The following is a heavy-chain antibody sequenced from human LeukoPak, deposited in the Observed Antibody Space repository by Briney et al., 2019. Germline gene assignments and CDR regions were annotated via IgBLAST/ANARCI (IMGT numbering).Heavy chain of an antibody. CDR2: INPSGGST. Sequence: ASVKVSCKASGYTFTSYYMHWVRQAPGQGLERMGIINPSGGSTSYAQKFQGRVTMTRDTSTSTVYMELSSLRSEVTAVYYCARVGRRGYDFVAYWGQGTLVTVSS. J-gene: IGHJ4*02. D-gene: IGHD5-12*01. V-gene: IGHV1-46*01. CDR1: GYTFTSYY. CDR3: ARVGRRGYDFVAY.